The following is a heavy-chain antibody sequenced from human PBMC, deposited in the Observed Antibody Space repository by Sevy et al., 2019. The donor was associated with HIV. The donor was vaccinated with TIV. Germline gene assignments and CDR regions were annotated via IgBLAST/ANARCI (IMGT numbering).Heavy chain of an antibody. Sequence: GGSLRLSCSASGFTFSSYAMHWVRQAPGKGLEYVSAISSNGGSTYYADSVKGRFTISRDNAKNTLYLQMSSLRAEDTAVYYCVKDPGGGSGGSCYQTTGFLDYWGQGTLVTVSS. J-gene: IGHJ4*02. CDR1: GFTFSSYA. D-gene: IGHD2-15*01. CDR2: ISSNGGST. CDR3: VKDPGGGSGGSCYQTTGFLDY. V-gene: IGHV3-64D*06.